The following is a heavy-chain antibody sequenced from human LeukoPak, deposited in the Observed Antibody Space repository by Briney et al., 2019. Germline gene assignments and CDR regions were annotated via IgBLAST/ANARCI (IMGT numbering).Heavy chain of an antibody. D-gene: IGHD2-8*01. CDR3: ARARVSQIPGNYYYYYMDV. CDR1: GGSISSYY. CDR2: IYYSGST. V-gene: IGHV4-59*01. J-gene: IGHJ6*03. Sequence: SEALSLTCTVSGGSISSYYWSWIRQPPGKGLEWIGYIYYSGSTNYNPSLKSRVTISVDTSKNQFSLKLTSMTAADTAVYYCARARVSQIPGNYYYYYMDVWGKGTTVTVSS.